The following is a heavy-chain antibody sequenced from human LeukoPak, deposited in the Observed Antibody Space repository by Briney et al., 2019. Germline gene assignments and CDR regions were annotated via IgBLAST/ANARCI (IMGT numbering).Heavy chain of an antibody. CDR1: GFTFSSYA. CDR2: ISGSGGIT. Sequence: GGSLRLSCAASGFTFSSYAMSWVRQAPGKGLEWVSAISGSGGITYYADSVKGRFTISRDNSKNTLYLQMNSLRAEDTAVYYCAKDMSGSSGWAYYFDYWGQGNLVTVSS. V-gene: IGHV3-23*01. CDR3: AKDMSGSSGWAYYFDY. J-gene: IGHJ4*02. D-gene: IGHD6-19*01.